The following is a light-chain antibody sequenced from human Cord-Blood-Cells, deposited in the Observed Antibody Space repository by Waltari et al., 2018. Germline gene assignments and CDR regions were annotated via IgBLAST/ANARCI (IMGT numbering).Light chain of an antibody. Sequence: DIQMTKSPSTLSASVGDRVTITCRASQSISSWLAWYQQKPGKAPKLLIYDVSSLESGVRSRFSGSGSGTEFTLTISSLQPDDFATYYCQQYNSYLYTFGQGTKLEIK. J-gene: IGKJ2*01. CDR1: QSISSW. CDR2: DVS. V-gene: IGKV1-5*01. CDR3: QQYNSYLYT.